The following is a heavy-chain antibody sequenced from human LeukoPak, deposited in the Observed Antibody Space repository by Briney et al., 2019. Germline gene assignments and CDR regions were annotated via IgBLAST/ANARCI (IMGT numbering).Heavy chain of an antibody. J-gene: IGHJ5*02. CDR1: GYTFTSYG. Sequence: ASVKVSCKASGYTFTSYGISWVRQAPGQGLEWMGWISAYNGNTNYAQKLQGRVTLTTDTSTSTAYMELRSLRSDDTAVYYCARDSDYYDSSGYNYHWGQGTLVTVSS. CDR3: ARDSDYYDSSGYNYH. D-gene: IGHD3-22*01. V-gene: IGHV1-18*01. CDR2: ISAYNGNT.